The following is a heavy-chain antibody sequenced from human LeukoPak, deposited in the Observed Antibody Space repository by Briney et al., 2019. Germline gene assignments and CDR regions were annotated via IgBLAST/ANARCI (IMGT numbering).Heavy chain of an antibody. CDR3: ARPAYRGSYYDAFDI. V-gene: IGHV4-39*01. D-gene: IGHD1-26*01. Sequence: SETLSLTCTVSDGSISSSSYYWGWIRQPPGKGLEWIGSIYYSGSTYYTPSLKSRVTISVDPSKNKFSLKLNSVTAADTAVYYCARPAYRGSYYDAFDIWGQGTMVTVSS. CDR1: DGSISSSSYY. J-gene: IGHJ3*02. CDR2: IYYSGST.